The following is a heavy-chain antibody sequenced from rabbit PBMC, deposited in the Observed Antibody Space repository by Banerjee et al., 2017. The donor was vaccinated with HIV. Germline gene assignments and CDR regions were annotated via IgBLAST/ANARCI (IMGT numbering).Heavy chain of an antibody. CDR1: GIDFSSYYY. CDR2: IYISSGST. Sequence: QQQLVESGGGLVQPEGSLTLTCKASGIDFSSYYYMCWVRQAPGKGLELIACIYISSGSTWYASWVNGRFTISSDNAQNTMDLQMNSLTAADTATYFCARDLRVTTNLWGPGTLVTVS. V-gene: IGHV1S43*01. CDR3: ARDLRVTTNL. J-gene: IGHJ4*01.